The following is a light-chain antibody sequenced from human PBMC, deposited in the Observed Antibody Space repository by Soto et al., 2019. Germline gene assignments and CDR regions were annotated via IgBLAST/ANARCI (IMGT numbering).Light chain of an antibody. CDR3: EQYSEWPWR. V-gene: IGKV3-15*01. J-gene: IGKJ3*01. Sequence: IVMTRAPGTLSVSPGERATLSCSASQGFSSSLAWYQHKPGQAPRLLIYGASTRATGIPARFSGSGSGTEFSLTICGLQFEDLAVYYSEQYSEWPWRFGPGTKVDN. CDR2: GAS. CDR1: QGFSSS.